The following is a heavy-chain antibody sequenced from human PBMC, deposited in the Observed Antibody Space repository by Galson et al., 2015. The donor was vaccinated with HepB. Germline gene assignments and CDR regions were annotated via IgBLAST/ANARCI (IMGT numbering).Heavy chain of an antibody. V-gene: IGHV1-18*01. D-gene: IGHD2-15*01. CDR2: ISGYNGNT. J-gene: IGHJ5*02. CDR1: GYTFTSYG. CDR3: ARGALVAVVGGTQNNWFGP. Sequence: SVKVSCKASGYTFTSYGISWVRQAPGQGLEWMGWISGYNGNTNYAQKLQGRVTMTTDTSTSTAYMGLRSLRSDDTAVYYCARGALVAVVGGTQNNWFGPWGQGTLVTVSS.